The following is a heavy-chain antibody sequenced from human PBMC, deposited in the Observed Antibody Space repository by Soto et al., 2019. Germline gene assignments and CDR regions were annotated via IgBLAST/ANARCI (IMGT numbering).Heavy chain of an antibody. Sequence: QVQLVESGGGVVQPGRSLRLSCAASGFTFSSYGMHWVRQAPGKGLEWVAVISYDGSNKYYADSVKGRFTISRDNSKNTLYLQMNSLRANDTAVYYCAKDSGSGYFDYWGQGTLVTVSS. CDR2: ISYDGSNK. J-gene: IGHJ4*02. D-gene: IGHD3-10*01. CDR1: GFTFSSYG. V-gene: IGHV3-30*18. CDR3: AKDSGSGYFDY.